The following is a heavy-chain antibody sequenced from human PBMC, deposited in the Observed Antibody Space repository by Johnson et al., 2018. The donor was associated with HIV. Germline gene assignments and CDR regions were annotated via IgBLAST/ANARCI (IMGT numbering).Heavy chain of an antibody. Sequence: VQLVESGGGLVQPGGSLRLSCAASGFTFSTYWMSWVRQAPGKGLEWVANIKQDGSEKYYVDSVKGRFTISRDNAKNSLYLQMKSLRAEDTAVYSCAREYSSSWFPPSRAFDIWGQGTMVTVSS. J-gene: IGHJ3*02. V-gene: IGHV3-7*05. D-gene: IGHD6-13*01. CDR1: GFTFSTYW. CDR2: IKQDGSEK. CDR3: AREYSSSWFPPSRAFDI.